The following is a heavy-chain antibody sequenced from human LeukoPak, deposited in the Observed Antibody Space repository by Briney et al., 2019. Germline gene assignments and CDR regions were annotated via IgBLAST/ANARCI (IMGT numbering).Heavy chain of an antibody. CDR1: GDSISSGSYY. Sequence: QASETLSLTCTVSGDSISSGSYYWTWIRQPAGKGLEWIGRIYNGGSTKYSPSLESRVTISVDTSKNQFSLKLSSVTAADTAVYYCARGIFGSGTDFDSWGQGTLVTVSS. D-gene: IGHD3-10*01. CDR2: IYNGGST. J-gene: IGHJ4*02. V-gene: IGHV4-61*02. CDR3: ARGIFGSGTDFDS.